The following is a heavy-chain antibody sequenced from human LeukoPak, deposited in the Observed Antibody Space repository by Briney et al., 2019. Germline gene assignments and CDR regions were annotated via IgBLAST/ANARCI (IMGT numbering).Heavy chain of an antibody. CDR2: IKQDGSKK. CDR3: TRVGYIDEGIDY. J-gene: IGHJ4*02. D-gene: IGHD5-24*01. Sequence: GVSLRLSCVASGFPFSSYWMTWVRQAPGKGLEWVANIKQDGSKKSYVDSVKGRFTISRDNAKNSLYLQMNSLRAEDTAIYYCTRVGYIDEGIDYWGQGTLVTVSS. V-gene: IGHV3-7*04. CDR1: GFPFSSYW.